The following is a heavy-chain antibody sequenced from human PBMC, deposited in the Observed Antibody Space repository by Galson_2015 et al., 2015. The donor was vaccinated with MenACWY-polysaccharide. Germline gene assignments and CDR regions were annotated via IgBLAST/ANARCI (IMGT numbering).Heavy chain of an antibody. CDR3: ARGRALTDY. J-gene: IGHJ4*02. Sequence: PPGKGLEWIGCIFYTGSTTYNPSLKSRVTISIGASESHFSLNLTSVTAADTAVYYCARGRALTDYWGQGTLVTVSS. CDR2: IFYTGST. V-gene: IGHV4-61*03.